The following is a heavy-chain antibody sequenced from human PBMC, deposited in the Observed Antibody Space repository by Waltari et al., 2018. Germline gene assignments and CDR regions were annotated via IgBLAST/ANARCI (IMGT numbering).Heavy chain of an antibody. V-gene: IGHV3-9*01. D-gene: IGHD6-19*01. CDR1: GLTFDDYA. CDR2: ISWNSGSI. Sequence: EVQLVESGGGLVQPGRSLRLSCAASGLTFDDYAMHWVRQAPGKGLEWVSGISWNSGSIGYADSVKGRFTISRDNAKNSLYLQMNSLRAEDTALYYCAKTVDYYYGMDVWGQGTTVTVSS. CDR3: AKTVDYYYGMDV. J-gene: IGHJ6*02.